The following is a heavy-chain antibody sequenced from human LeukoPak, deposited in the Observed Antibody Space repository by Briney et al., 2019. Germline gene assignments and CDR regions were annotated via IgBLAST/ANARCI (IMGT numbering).Heavy chain of an antibody. D-gene: IGHD5-12*01. CDR2: ISSSSSYI. CDR3: ARDKRGDSGYGYYYYYGMDV. Sequence: KPGGSLRLSCAASGFTFSSYSMNWVRQAPGKGLEWVSSISSSSSYIYYADSVKGRFTISRDNAKNSLYLQMNSLRAEDTAVYYCARDKRGDSGYGYYYYYGMDVWGQGTTVTVSS. V-gene: IGHV3-21*01. CDR1: GFTFSSYS. J-gene: IGHJ6*02.